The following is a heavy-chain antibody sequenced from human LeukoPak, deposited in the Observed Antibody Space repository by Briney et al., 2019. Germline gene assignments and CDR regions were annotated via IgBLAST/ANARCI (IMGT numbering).Heavy chain of an antibody. CDR3: ARGESSSWYQDY. V-gene: IGHV3-33*01. CDR2: IWYDGSNK. D-gene: IGHD6-13*01. Sequence: PGGSLRLSCAASGFTFSSYGMHWVRQAPGKGLEWVAVIWYDGSNKYYADSVKGRFTISRDNSKNTLYLQMNSLRAEDTAVYYCARGESSSWYQDYWGQGTLVTVSS. CDR1: GFTFSSYG. J-gene: IGHJ4*02.